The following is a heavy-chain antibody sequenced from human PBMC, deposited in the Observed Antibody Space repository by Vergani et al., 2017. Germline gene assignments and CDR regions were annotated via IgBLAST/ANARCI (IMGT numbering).Heavy chain of an antibody. CDR1: GYSISSGYY. V-gene: IGHV4-38-2*01. CDR3: ASDRGSGWSDY. CDR2: IYHSGST. D-gene: IGHD6-19*01. J-gene: IGHJ4*02. Sequence: QVQLQESGPGLVKPSETLSLTCAVSGYSISSGYYWGWIRQPPGKGLEWIGSIYHSGSTYYNPSLKSRVTISVDTSKNQFSLKLSSVTAADTAVYYCASDRGSGWSDYWGQGTLVTVSS.